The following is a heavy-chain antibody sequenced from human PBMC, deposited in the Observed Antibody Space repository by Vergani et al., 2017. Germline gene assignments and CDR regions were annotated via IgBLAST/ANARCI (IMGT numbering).Heavy chain of an antibody. CDR2: ISGSGGST. D-gene: IGHD6-6*01. CDR3: AKNRDPHGSSRDMDF. J-gene: IGHJ6*03. V-gene: IGHV3-23*04. CDR1: GFTFSSYA. Sequence: EVQLVESGGGLVQPGGSLRLSCAASGFTFSSYAMSWVRQAPGKGLEWVSAISGSGGSTYYADSVKGRFTISRDNSKTTLYLQMNILRAEDTAVYYCAKNRDPHGSSRDMDFWGKGTTVTVSS.